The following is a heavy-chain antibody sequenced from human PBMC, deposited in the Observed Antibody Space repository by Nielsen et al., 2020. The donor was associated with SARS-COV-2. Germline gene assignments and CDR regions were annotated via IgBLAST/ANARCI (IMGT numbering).Heavy chain of an antibody. CDR1: GFTFDDYA. V-gene: IGHV3-7*01. J-gene: IGHJ4*02. Sequence: GGSLRLSCAASGFTFDDYAMHWVRQAPGKGLEWVANIKQDGSEKYYVDSVKGRFTISRDNAKNSLYLQMNSLRAEDTAVYYCAREWWLRGYFDYWGQGTLVTVSS. D-gene: IGHD5-12*01. CDR2: IKQDGSEK. CDR3: AREWWLRGYFDY.